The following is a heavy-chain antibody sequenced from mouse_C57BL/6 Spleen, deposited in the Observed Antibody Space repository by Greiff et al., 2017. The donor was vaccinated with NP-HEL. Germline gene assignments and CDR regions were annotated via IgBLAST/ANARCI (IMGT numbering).Heavy chain of an antibody. D-gene: IGHD1-1*01. CDR2: IRSKSSNYAT. CDR3: VRDESPYYGSSHGYFDV. CDR1: GFTFTTYA. J-gene: IGHJ1*03. V-gene: IGHV10-3*01. Sequence: EVKLVESGGGLVQPKGSLKLSCAASGFTFTTYAMHWVRQAPGKGLEWVARIRSKSSNYATYYAVSVKDRFTISRDDSQSMLYLQMNNLKTEDTAMYYCVRDESPYYGSSHGYFDVWGTGTTVTVSS.